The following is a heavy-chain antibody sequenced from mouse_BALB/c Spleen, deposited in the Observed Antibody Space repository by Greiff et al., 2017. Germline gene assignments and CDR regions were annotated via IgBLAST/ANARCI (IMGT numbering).Heavy chain of an antibody. Sequence: VQLQQSGAELVKPGASVKLSCKASGYTFTSYYMYWVKQRPGQGLEWIGEINPSNGGTNFNEKFKSKATLTVDKSSSTAYMQLSSLTSEDSAVYYCTRSGGKAWFAYWGQGTLVTVSA. D-gene: IGHD1-1*02. V-gene: IGHV1S81*02. CDR1: GYTFTSYY. J-gene: IGHJ3*01. CDR2: INPSNGGT. CDR3: TRSGGKAWFAY.